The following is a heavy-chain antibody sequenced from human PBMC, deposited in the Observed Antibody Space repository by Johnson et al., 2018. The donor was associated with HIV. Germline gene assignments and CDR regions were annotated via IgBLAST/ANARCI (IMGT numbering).Heavy chain of an antibody. CDR2: ISWNSGSI. J-gene: IGHJ3*02. V-gene: IGHV3-9*01. CDR3: ATQEDYGDYYGAFDI. D-gene: IGHD4-17*01. Sequence: VQLVESGGGVVQPGRSLRLSCAASGFTFSSYGMHWVRQAPGKGLEWVSGISWNSGSIGYADSVKGRFTISRDNAKNSLYLQMNSLRAEDTAVYYCATQEDYGDYYGAFDIWGQGTMVTVSS. CDR1: GFTFSSYG.